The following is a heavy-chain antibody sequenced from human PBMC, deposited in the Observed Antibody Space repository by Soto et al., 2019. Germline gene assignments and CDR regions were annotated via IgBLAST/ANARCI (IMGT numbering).Heavy chain of an antibody. D-gene: IGHD2-15*01. CDR3: ARDKLLGSTVGYYCDY. Sequence: QVQLVESGGGVVQPGRSLRLSCAASGFTFSSYGMHWVRQAPGKGLEWVAVIWYDGSNKYYADSVKGRFTISRDNSKNTLYLQMNSLRAEDTAVYYCARDKLLGSTVGYYCDYWGQGTLVTVSS. J-gene: IGHJ4*02. V-gene: IGHV3-33*01. CDR1: GFTFSSYG. CDR2: IWYDGSNK.